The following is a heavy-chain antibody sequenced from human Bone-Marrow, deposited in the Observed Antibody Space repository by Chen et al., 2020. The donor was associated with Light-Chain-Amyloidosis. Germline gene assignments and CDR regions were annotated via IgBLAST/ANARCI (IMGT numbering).Heavy chain of an antibody. J-gene: IGHJ4*02. CDR2: INTQTGHP. CDR3: ARVDFWTGYYSTFDY. D-gene: IGHD3-3*01. CDR1: GFTFTTYA. Sequence: QVQLVQSGSELKKPGASVKISCKASGFTFTTYAMTWVRQAPGQGLEWMGWINTQTGHPTYAQGFTGRFVFSLDTSVSTASLHISSLKAEDTAVYYCARVDFWTGYYSTFDYWGQGTLVTVSS. V-gene: IGHV7-4-1*02.